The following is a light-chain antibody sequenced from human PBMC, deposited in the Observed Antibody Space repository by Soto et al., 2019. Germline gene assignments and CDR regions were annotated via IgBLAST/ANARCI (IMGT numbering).Light chain of an antibody. J-gene: IGLJ2*01. CDR2: EVR. Sequence: QSVLTQPASVSGSPGQSITISCSGTSSDVGAYNYVSWYQQHPGKAPKLMIYEVRNRPLGVFNRFSGSKSGNTASLTISGLLAEDEADYYCSSYTSSSTLVFGGGTQLTVL. V-gene: IGLV2-14*01. CDR3: SSYTSSSTLV. CDR1: SSDVGAYNY.